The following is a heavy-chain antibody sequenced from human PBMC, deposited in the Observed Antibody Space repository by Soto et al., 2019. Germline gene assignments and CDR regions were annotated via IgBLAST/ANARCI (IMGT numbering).Heavy chain of an antibody. CDR3: ARAGWYRFDY. Sequence: DVQLVESGGGLAQPGGSLRLSCVGSGFTFSSYWRHWVRQAPGKGLVWVSRINADGSTTNYADSVKGRFTVSRDNAKNTVYLQMNSLRDEDTAVYFCARAGWYRFDYWGPGTLLTVS. CDR2: INADGSTT. J-gene: IGHJ4*02. V-gene: IGHV3-74*01. CDR1: GFTFSSYW. D-gene: IGHD2-15*01.